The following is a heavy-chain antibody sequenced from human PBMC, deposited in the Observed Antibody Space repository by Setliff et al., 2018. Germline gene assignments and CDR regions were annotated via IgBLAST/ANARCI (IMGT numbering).Heavy chain of an antibody. CDR3: ARASRFGTIKYRGDYYMDV. V-gene: IGHV7-4-1*02. D-gene: IGHD3-10*01. J-gene: IGHJ6*03. CDR2: INTNTGNP. CDR1: GYTFTTYA. Sequence: ASVKVSCKASGYTFTTYAISWMRQAPEQGLEWMGWINTNTGNPSYAQGFTGRFVFSLDTSASTAYLQISSLKAEDTALYYCARASRFGTIKYRGDYYMDVWGKGTTVTVSS.